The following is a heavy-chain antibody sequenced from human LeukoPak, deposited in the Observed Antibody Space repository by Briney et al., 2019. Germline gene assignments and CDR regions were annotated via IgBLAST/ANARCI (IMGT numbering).Heavy chain of an antibody. CDR1: GFTFSTYW. J-gene: IGHJ4*02. Sequence: GGSLRLSCEASGFTFSTYWMSWVRHAPGKGLFWLSRITSDGSGTNYADSVKGRFTVSRDNAKNSLYLQMSSLRAEDTAVYYCARGGSFVEYWGQGTLVSVSS. D-gene: IGHD3-10*01. CDR3: ARGGSFVEY. CDR2: ITSDGSGT. V-gene: IGHV3-74*01.